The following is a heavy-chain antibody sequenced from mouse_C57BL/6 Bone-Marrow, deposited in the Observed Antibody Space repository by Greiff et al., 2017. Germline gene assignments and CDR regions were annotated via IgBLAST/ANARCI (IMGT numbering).Heavy chain of an antibody. V-gene: IGHV5-17*01. CDR1: GFTFSDYG. CDR3: ARDGSSHFDY. D-gene: IGHD1-1*01. Sequence: EVKLVESGGGLVKPGGSLKLSCAASGFTFSDYGMHWVRQAPEKGLEWVAYISSGSSTIYYADTVKGRFTISRDNAKNTPFLQMTSLRSEDTAMYYCARDGSSHFDYWGQGTTLTVSS. CDR2: ISSGSSTI. J-gene: IGHJ2*01.